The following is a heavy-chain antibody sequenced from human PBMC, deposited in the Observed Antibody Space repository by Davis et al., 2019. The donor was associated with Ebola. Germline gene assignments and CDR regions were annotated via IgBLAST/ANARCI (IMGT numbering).Heavy chain of an antibody. CDR3: ARLGTWFGELLSGGFDP. CDR2: IYYSGST. J-gene: IGHJ5*02. CDR1: GGSISSYY. V-gene: IGHV4-59*08. D-gene: IGHD3-10*01. Sequence: SETLSLTCTVSGGSISSYYWSWIRQPPGKGLEWIGYIYYSGSTNYNPSLKSRVTISVDTSKNQFSLKLSSVPAADTAVYYCARLGTWFGELLSGGFDPWGQGTLVTVSS.